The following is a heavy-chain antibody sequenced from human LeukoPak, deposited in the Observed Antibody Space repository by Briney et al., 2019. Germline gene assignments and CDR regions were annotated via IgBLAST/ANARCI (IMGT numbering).Heavy chain of an antibody. CDR2: IRYDGNNK. Sequence: GGSLRLSCGASGFTFSNYGMLWVRQAPGKGLEWVAFIRYDGNNKLYADSMKGRFTISRDNSKSTLYLHINSLRAEDTAVYYCAGLPAAPDYWGQGTLVTVSS. J-gene: IGHJ4*02. CDR1: GFTFSNYG. D-gene: IGHD2-2*01. V-gene: IGHV3-30*02. CDR3: AGLPAAPDY.